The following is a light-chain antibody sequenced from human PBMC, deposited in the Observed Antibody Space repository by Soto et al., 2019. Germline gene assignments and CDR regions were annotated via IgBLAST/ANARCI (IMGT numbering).Light chain of an antibody. CDR2: DAS. Sequence: DIPMTQSPSSLSASVGDRVTITCQASQDISNYLNWYQQKPGKAPKLLIYDASNLETGVPSRFNGSGSGTDFTFTISSLQPEDIATYYCQQYDNLPLTFGGGTKVEIK. J-gene: IGKJ4*01. CDR3: QQYDNLPLT. CDR1: QDISNY. V-gene: IGKV1-33*01.